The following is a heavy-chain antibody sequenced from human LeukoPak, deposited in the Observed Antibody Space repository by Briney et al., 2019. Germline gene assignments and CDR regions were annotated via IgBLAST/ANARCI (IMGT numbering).Heavy chain of an antibody. V-gene: IGHV3-21*04. CDR3: ARANPPYYYYYGMDV. J-gene: IGHJ6*02. CDR1: GFTFSSYS. CDR2: ISSSSSYI. Sequence: GGSLRLSCAASGFTFSSYSMNWVRQAPGKGLEWVSSISSSSSYIYYADSVKGRFTISRDNAKKSLYLQMNSLRAEDTAVYYCARANPPYYYYYGMDVWGQGTTVTVSS.